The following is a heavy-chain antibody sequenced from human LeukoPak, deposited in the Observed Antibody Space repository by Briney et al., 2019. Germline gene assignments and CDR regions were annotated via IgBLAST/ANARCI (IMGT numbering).Heavy chain of an antibody. J-gene: IGHJ4*02. V-gene: IGHV3-21*01. CDR3: ALAAAGTLDY. Sequence: PGGSLRLSCAASGFTLSSYSMNWVRQAPGKGLEWVSSISSSSSYIYYADSVKGRFTISRDNAKNSLYLQMNSLRAEDTAVYYCALAAAGTLDYWGQGTLVTVSS. CDR1: GFTLSSYS. D-gene: IGHD6-13*01. CDR2: ISSSSSYI.